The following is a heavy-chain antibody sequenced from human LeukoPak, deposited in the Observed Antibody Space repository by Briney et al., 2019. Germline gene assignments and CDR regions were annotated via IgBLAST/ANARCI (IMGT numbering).Heavy chain of an antibody. CDR3: AREEHGDFYWYFDL. CDR2: INHSGST. Sequence: SETLSLTCAVYGGSFSGYYWSWIRQPPGKGLEWIGEINHSGSTNYNPPLKSRVTISVDTSKNQFSLKLSSVTAADTAVYYCAREEHGDFYWYFDLWGRGTLVTVSS. V-gene: IGHV4-34*01. CDR1: GGSFSGYY. D-gene: IGHD4-17*01. J-gene: IGHJ2*01.